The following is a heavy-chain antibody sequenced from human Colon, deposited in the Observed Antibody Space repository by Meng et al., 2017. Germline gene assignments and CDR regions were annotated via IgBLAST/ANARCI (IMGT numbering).Heavy chain of an antibody. CDR2: ISSGSSYI. D-gene: IGHD3-22*01. V-gene: IGHV3-21*01. Sequence: GESLKISCAASGFTFSSYSMNWVRQAPGKGLEWVSSISSGSSYIYYADSVKGRFTISRDNSKNSLYLQMNSLRAEDTAVYYCTRELYYYDSGSYLGYWVKGTLVTVSS. J-gene: IGHJ4*02. CDR1: GFTFSSYS. CDR3: TRELYYYDSGSYLGY.